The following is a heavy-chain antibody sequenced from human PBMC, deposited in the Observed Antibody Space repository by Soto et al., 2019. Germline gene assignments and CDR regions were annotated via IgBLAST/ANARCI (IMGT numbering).Heavy chain of an antibody. CDR2: IRSKGNSHAT. V-gene: IGHV3-73*01. J-gene: IGHJ6*02. CDR1: GFMFSASG. CDR3: TRRAEGGMDV. Sequence: EVQLVESGGGFVQPGESLKVSCVVSGFMFSASGIHWVRQAPGKGLEWVGRIRSKGNSHATAYSDSVRGRFTISRQDSKNTAYLQMNSLRTEDTAVYYCTRRAEGGMDVWGQGTTVTVTS.